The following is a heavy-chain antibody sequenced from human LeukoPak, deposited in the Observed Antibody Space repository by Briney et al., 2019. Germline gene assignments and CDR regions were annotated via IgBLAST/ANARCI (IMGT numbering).Heavy chain of an antibody. CDR1: GYSFTSYW. Sequence: GESLKISCKGSGYSFTSYWIGWVRQMPGKGLEWMGIIYPGDSDTRYSPSFQGQVTISADKSISTAYLQWSSLKASDTAMYYCARLSRIAAAGTHDAFDIWGQGTMVTVSS. D-gene: IGHD6-13*01. CDR3: ARLSRIAAAGTHDAFDI. V-gene: IGHV5-51*01. J-gene: IGHJ3*02. CDR2: IYPGDSDT.